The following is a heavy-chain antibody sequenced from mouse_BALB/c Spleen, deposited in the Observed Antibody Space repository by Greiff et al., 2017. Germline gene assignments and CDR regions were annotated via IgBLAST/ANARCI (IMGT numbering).Heavy chain of an antibody. J-gene: IGHJ3*01. CDR3: ARSLTTWFAY. Sequence: QVQLKESGAELARPGASVKLSCKASGYTFTSYWMQWVKQRPGQGLEWIGAIYPGDGDTRYTQKFKGKATLTADKSSSTAYMQLSSLASEDSAVYYCARSLTTWFAYWGQGTLVTVSA. CDR2: IYPGDGDT. D-gene: IGHD4-1*01. V-gene: IGHV1-87*01. CDR1: GYTFTSYW.